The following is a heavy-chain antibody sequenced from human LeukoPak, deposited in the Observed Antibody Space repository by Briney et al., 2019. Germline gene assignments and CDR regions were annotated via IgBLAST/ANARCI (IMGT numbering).Heavy chain of an antibody. CDR3: AKRKSQSSGYHDY. Sequence: GGSLRLSCAASGFVFTDYSMSWVRQAPGKGLEWVSSVTGSGVSSDYADSVKGRFTISRDNSKNTLLLQMNSLRAEDTAVYYCAKRKSQSSGYHDYWGQGTLVPVSS. J-gene: IGHJ4*02. D-gene: IGHD3-22*01. CDR1: GFVFTDYS. CDR2: VTGSGVSS. V-gene: IGHV3-23*01.